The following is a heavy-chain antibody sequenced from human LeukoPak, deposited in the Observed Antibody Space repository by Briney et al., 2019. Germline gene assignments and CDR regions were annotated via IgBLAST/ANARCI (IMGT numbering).Heavy chain of an antibody. CDR2: ISSSSSYI. D-gene: IGHD3-10*01. CDR1: GLTFSSYS. Sequence: NPGGSLRLSCAASGLTFSSYSMNWVRQAPGKGLEWVSSISSSSSYIYYADSVKGRFTISRDNAKNSLYLQMNSLRAEDTAVYYCARVSVLLWFGELIPHYFDYWGQGTLVTVSS. V-gene: IGHV3-21*01. J-gene: IGHJ4*02. CDR3: ARVSVLLWFGELIPHYFDY.